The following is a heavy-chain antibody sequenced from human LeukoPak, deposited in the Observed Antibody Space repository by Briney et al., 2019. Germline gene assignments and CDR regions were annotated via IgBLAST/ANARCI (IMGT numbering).Heavy chain of an antibody. V-gene: IGHV3-23*01. Sequence: GGSLRLSCAASGFTCSSYGMSWVRQAPGKGLEWVSAIINNVGSTYYADSVKGRFTISRDNSKNTLYLQMNSLRAEDTDIYYCAKNIGGLDYWGQGTLVTVSS. D-gene: IGHD3-10*01. CDR1: GFTCSSYG. CDR2: IINNVGST. CDR3: AKNIGGLDY. J-gene: IGHJ4*02.